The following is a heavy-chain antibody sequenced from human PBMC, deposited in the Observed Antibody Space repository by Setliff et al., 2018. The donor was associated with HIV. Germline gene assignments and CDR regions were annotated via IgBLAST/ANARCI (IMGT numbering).Heavy chain of an antibody. D-gene: IGHD5-18*01. CDR3: ARQSWIQLWSVIDY. V-gene: IGHV1-18*01. CDR1: GYTFTSYA. Sequence: ASVKVSCKASGYTFTSYAMNWVRQAPGQGLEWMGWISTYSDETSYAQKLQGRVTMTTDTSTSTAYMELRSLRSDDTAVYYCARQSWIQLWSVIDYWGQGTVVTVSS. J-gene: IGHJ4*02. CDR2: ISTYSDET.